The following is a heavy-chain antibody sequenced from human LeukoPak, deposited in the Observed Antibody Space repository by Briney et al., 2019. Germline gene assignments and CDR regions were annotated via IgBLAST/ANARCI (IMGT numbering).Heavy chain of an antibody. CDR2: ISHIGRT. Sequence: SETLSLTCAVSGDSFSSHYWTWIRQSPGTGLEWIGYISHIGRTNYNPSLKSRVTISIDTSKNQFSLKLRPVTAADTAVYYCARDLVTVTKGFDIWGQGTMVGVSS. D-gene: IGHD4-17*01. CDR1: GDSFSSHY. J-gene: IGHJ3*02. CDR3: ARDLVTVTKGFDI. V-gene: IGHV4-59*11.